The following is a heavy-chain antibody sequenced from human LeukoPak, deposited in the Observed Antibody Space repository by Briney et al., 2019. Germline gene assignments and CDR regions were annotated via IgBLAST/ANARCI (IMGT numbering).Heavy chain of an antibody. CDR2: IKQDGSEK. Sequence: GGSLRLSCAASGFTFSSYWMSWVRQAPGKGLGWVANIKQDGSEKYYVDSVKGRFTISRDNAKNSLYLQMKSLRAEDTAVYYCARVGATTLVPFPPPPEEWWAYWGQGTLVTVSS. J-gene: IGHJ4*02. CDR3: ARVGATTLVPFPPPPEEWWAY. D-gene: IGHD1-26*01. V-gene: IGHV3-7*04. CDR1: GFTFSSYW.